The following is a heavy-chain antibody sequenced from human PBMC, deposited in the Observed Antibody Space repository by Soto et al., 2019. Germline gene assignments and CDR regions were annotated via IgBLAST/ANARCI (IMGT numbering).Heavy chain of an antibody. CDR1: GFTFSSYG. CDR2: IWYDGSNK. V-gene: IGHV3-33*01. J-gene: IGHJ4*02. Sequence: QVQLVESGGGVVKPGRSLRLSCAASGFTFSSYGMHWVRQAPGKGLEWVAVIWYDGSNKYYADSVKGRFTISRDNSKNTLHLQINSLRAEDTAVYYCARYVNIVANVHFDDWGQGTLVTVSS. D-gene: IGHD5-12*01. CDR3: ARYVNIVANVHFDD.